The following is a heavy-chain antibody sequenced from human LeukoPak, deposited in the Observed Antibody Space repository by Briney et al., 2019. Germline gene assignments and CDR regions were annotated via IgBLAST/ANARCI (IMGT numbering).Heavy chain of an antibody. CDR2: IYYSGST. Sequence: SETLSLTCTVSGGSISSYYWSWIRQPPGKGLEWIGSIYYSGSTNYNPSLKSRVTISVDTSKNQFSLKLSSVTAADTAVYYCARAGWSSAAGTGERFDPWGQGTLVTVSS. V-gene: IGHV4-59*01. D-gene: IGHD6-13*01. CDR3: ARAGWSSAAGTGERFDP. J-gene: IGHJ5*02. CDR1: GGSISSYY.